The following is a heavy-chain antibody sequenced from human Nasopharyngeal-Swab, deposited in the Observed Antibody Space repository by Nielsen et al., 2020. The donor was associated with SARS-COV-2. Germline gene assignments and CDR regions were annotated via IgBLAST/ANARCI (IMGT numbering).Heavy chain of an antibody. Sequence: GGSLRLSCAASGLTVSSNYMTWVRQAPGKGLEWVSVLYSGGSTYYADSVKGRFTISRHNSKNTLYLQVNSLRAEDTAVYYCARVRYESSGYFYGMDVWGQGTTVTVSS. J-gene: IGHJ6*02. CDR1: GLTVSSNY. D-gene: IGHD3-22*01. V-gene: IGHV3-53*04. CDR3: ARVRYESSGYFYGMDV. CDR2: LYSGGST.